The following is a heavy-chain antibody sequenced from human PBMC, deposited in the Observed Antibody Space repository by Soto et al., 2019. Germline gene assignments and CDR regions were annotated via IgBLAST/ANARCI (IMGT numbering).Heavy chain of an antibody. V-gene: IGHV5-10-1*01. D-gene: IGHD5-12*01. J-gene: IGHJ3*02. Sequence: EFLKIAYKGSGYSCARYWISWVRQIAGKGLEWMGRIDPSDSYTNYSPSFQGHVTISADKSISTAYLQWSSLKASDTAMYYCARLKMATMDAFDIWGQGTMVTVSS. CDR3: ARLKMATMDAFDI. CDR1: GYSCARYW. CDR2: IDPSDSYT.